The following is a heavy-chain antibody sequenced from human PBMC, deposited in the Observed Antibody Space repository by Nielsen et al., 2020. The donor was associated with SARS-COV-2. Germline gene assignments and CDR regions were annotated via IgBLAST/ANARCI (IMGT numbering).Heavy chain of an antibody. CDR2: INWNGGRT. Sequence: GGSLRLSCAASGFSFDDDGMSWVRQVPGRGLEWVSGINWNGGRTGYADSVRGRFTISRDNAQSSLYLQMNSLKAEDTAVYYCTTVRARRYCSSISCYANGMDVWGRGTTVTVSS. D-gene: IGHD2-2*01. V-gene: IGHV3-20*04. CDR1: GFSFDDDG. J-gene: IGHJ6*02. CDR3: TTVRARRYCSSISCYANGMDV.